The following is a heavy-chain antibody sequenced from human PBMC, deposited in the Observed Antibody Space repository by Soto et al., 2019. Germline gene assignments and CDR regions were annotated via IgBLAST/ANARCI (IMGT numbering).Heavy chain of an antibody. Sequence: PGGSLRLSCAASGFTFSRYAMSWVRQAPGKGLEWVSAISGSGGSTYYADSVKGRFTISRDNSKNTLYLQMNSLRAEDTAVYYCAKDFGPKEVTSPGYFDYWGQGTLVTVSS. CDR1: GFTFSRYA. CDR2: ISGSGGST. CDR3: AKDFGPKEVTSPGYFDY. D-gene: IGHD2-21*02. J-gene: IGHJ4*02. V-gene: IGHV3-23*01.